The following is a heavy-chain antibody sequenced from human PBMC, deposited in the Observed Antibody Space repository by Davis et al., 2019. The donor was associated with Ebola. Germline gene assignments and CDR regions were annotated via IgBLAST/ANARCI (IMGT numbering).Heavy chain of an antibody. Sequence: MPGGSLRLSCAVSGFTFSDHYMDWIRQPPGKGLEWIGEINHRGSPNYNPSLKSRVTISVDTSKNQFSLKLSSVTAADTAVYYCARGRYCTNGVCYRSSWFDPWGQGTLVTVSS. CDR1: GFTFSDHY. D-gene: IGHD2-8*01. J-gene: IGHJ5*02. CDR2: INHRGSP. CDR3: ARGRYCTNGVCYRSSWFDP. V-gene: IGHV4-34*01.